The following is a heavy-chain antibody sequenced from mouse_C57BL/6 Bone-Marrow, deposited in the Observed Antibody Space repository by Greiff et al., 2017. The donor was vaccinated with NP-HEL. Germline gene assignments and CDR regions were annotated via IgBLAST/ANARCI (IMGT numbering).Heavy chain of an antibody. V-gene: IGHV5-16*01. CDR1: GFTFSDYY. CDR2: INYGGSST. CDR3: ARVKLWGNYLYYFDY. D-gene: IGHD2-1*01. J-gene: IGHJ2*01. Sequence: EVMLVESEGGLVQPGSSMKLSCTASGFTFSDYYMAWVRQVPEKGLEWVANINYGGSSTYYLDSLKSRFIISRDNAKNILYLQMSSLKSEDTATYYCARVKLWGNYLYYFDYWGQGTTLTVSS.